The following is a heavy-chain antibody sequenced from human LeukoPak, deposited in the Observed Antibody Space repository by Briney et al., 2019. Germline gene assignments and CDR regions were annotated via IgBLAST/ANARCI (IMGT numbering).Heavy chain of an antibody. CDR1: GGSISSGGYS. CDR2: IYYSGST. V-gene: IGHV4-61*08. CDR3: ASIYCSGGSCRFDY. J-gene: IGHJ4*02. D-gene: IGHD2-15*01. Sequence: PSQTLSLTCAVSGGSISSGGYSWSWIRQPPGKGLEWIGYIYYSGSTNYNPSLKSRVTISVDTSKNQFSLKLSSVTAADTAVYYCASIYCSGGSCRFDYWGQGTPVTVSS.